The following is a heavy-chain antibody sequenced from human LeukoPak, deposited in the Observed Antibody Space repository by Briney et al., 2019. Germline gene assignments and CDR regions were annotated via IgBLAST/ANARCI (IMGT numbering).Heavy chain of an antibody. V-gene: IGHV4-59*01. J-gene: IGHJ5*02. CDR2: IYYSGST. CDR3: ARTTGWLNWFDP. CDR1: GGSISSYY. Sequence: SETLPLTCTVSGGSISSYYWSWIRQPPGKGLEWIGYIYYSGSTNYNPSLKSRVTISVDTSKNQFSLKLRSVTAADTAVYYCARTTGWLNWFDPWGQGTLVTVSS. D-gene: IGHD6-19*01.